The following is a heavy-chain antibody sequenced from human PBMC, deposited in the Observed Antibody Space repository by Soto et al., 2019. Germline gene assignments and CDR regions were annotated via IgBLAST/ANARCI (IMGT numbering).Heavy chain of an antibody. J-gene: IGHJ6*02. CDR1: GGSISSYY. D-gene: IGHD6-6*01. Sequence: QVQLQESGPGLVKPSETLSLTCTVSGGSISSYYWSWIRQPPGKGLEWIGDIYYSGSTNYNPSLTSGVTIPLDTSKNQFCPQLSSVTDADTAVYYCARDREVGSAFYYHYGMDVWGQGTTVTVSS. CDR2: IYYSGST. CDR3: ARDREVGSAFYYHYGMDV. V-gene: IGHV4-59*01.